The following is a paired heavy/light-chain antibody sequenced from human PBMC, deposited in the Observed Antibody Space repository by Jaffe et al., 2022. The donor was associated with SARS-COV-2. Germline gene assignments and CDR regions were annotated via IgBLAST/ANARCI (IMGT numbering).Heavy chain of an antibody. D-gene: IGHD2-2*01. CDR2: IWYDGSKT. Sequence: QVQLVESGGGVVQPGTSLRLSCAVSGFTFSSYGMHWVRQAPGKGLEWVALIWYDGSKTYYADSVKGRFTISRDDSKNTLYLQVNSLRVEDTAVYYCARAPYCRSTACNPDYWGQGTLVTVSS. CDR3: ARAPYCRSTACNPDY. J-gene: IGHJ4*02. CDR1: GFTFSSYG. V-gene: IGHV3-33*01.
Light chain of an antibody. Sequence: QTVVTQEPSFSVSPGGTVTLTCGLTSGSVSTNYYPNWYQQTPGQAPRTLIYNTNTRSSGVPDRFSGSILGNKAALTITGAQADDESDYFCLLYMGSGIWVFGGGTKLTVL. V-gene: IGLV8-61*01. CDR3: LLYMGSGIWV. CDR1: SGSVSTNYY. J-gene: IGLJ3*02. CDR2: NTN.